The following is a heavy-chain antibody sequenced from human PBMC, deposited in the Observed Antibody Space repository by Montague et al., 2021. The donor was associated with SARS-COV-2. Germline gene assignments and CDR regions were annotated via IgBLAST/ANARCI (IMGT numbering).Heavy chain of an antibody. Sequence: SLRLSCAASGFTFSNYAMHWVRQAPGKGLEWVAFINFDGSTKYYADSVRGRFTIFRDNSKNSLYLQMNSLRADDTAVYYCARDPPDKEGATVIDYWGQGTLVTVSS. CDR1: GFTFSNYA. CDR3: ARDPPDKEGATVIDY. CDR2: INFDGSTK. V-gene: IGHV3-30*04. D-gene: IGHD1-26*01. J-gene: IGHJ4*02.